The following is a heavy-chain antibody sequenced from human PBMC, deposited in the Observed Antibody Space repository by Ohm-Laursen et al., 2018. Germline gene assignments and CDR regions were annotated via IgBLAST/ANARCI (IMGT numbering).Heavy chain of an antibody. D-gene: IGHD3-16*01. CDR3: ARVGVANYYYYYGMDV. CDR2: ITPNSGGT. J-gene: IGHJ6*02. Sequence: SVNVSCTPSGYNFSGYYMHWVRQAPGQGLEWMGWITPNSGGTNYAQKFQGRVTMTRDTSISTAYMELSRLRSDDPAVYYCARVGVANYYYYYGMDVWGQGTTVTVSS. V-gene: IGHV1-2*02. CDR1: GYNFSGYY.